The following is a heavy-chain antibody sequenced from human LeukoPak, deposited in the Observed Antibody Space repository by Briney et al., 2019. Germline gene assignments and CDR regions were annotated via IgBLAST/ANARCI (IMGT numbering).Heavy chain of an antibody. CDR2: IYKSGSP. D-gene: IGHD2-2*01. V-gene: IGHV4-4*02. J-gene: IGHJ4*02. CDR3: ARDPHTSNQPDY. CDR1: GASISDTQW. Sequence: SETLSLTCAVSGASISDTQWWSWVRQPPGKGLEWIGEIYKSGSPNYNSSLRSPVAISEDKFKNLFLLKLTSVTAADTAVYYCARDPHTSNQPDYWGQGTLVTVSS.